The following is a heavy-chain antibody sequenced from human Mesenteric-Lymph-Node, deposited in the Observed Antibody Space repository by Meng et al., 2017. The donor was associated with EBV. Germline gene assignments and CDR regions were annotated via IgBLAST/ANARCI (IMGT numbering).Heavy chain of an antibody. CDR2: IYYSGST. D-gene: IGHD2-15*01. J-gene: IGHJ3*02. CDR1: GDSITSGGYC. V-gene: IGHV4-30-4*01. Sequence: QLQLQESGPGLVKPSQPLSLTCVVSGDSITSGGYCWSWIRQAPGKGLEWIGYIYYSGSTYYNPSLKSRITMSVDTSKNQFSLELSSVTAADTAVYYCARGPVVVVEAFDIWGQGTVVTVSS. CDR3: ARGPVVVVEAFDI.